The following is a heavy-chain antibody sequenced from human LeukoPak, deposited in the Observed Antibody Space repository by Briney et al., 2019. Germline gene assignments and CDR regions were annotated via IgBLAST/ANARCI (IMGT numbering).Heavy chain of an antibody. CDR2: IIPIFGTA. J-gene: IGHJ2*01. V-gene: IGHV1-69*13. CDR3: ARAREPDGPMTTVTTGYFDL. D-gene: IGHD4-17*01. Sequence: SVKVSCKASGGTFSCYAISWVRLAPGQGLEWMGGIIPIFGTANYAQKFQGRVTITADESTSTAYMELSSLRSEDTAVYYCARAREPDGPMTTVTTGYFDLWGRGTLVTVSS. CDR1: GGTFSCYA.